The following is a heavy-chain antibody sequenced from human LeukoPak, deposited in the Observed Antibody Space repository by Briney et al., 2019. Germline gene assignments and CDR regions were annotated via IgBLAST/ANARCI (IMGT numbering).Heavy chain of an antibody. CDR1: GGTFSSYA. V-gene: IGHV3-53*01. Sequence: VASVKVSCKASGGTFSSYAISWVRQAPGKGLEWVSVIYSGGSTYYADSVKGRFTISRDNSKNTLYLQMNSLRPEDTAVYYCARDRLYSSSSEDYWGQGTLVTVSS. D-gene: IGHD6-6*01. J-gene: IGHJ4*02. CDR2: IYSGGST. CDR3: ARDRLYSSSSEDY.